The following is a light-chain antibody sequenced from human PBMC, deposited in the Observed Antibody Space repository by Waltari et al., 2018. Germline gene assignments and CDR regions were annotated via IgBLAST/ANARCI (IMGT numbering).Light chain of an antibody. Sequence: SALTHPASVSGSPGQSITISCTGTTSYVGAHNYVSWYQQRPGKAPKLMIYDVSNRPSGVSNRFSGSKSGNTASLIISGLQAEDEADYYCSSYTSSSLYVFGRGTKVTVL. CDR2: DVS. V-gene: IGLV2-14*03. CDR3: SSYTSSSLYV. J-gene: IGLJ1*01. CDR1: TSYVGAHNY.